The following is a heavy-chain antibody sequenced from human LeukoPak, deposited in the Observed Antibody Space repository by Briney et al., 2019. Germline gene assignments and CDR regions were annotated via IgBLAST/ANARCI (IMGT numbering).Heavy chain of an antibody. J-gene: IGHJ4*02. D-gene: IGHD3-10*01. CDR2: IYHSGST. V-gene: IGHV4-38-2*02. CDR1: GYSISSGYY. Sequence: SETLSLTCTVSGYSISSGYYWGWIRQPPGKGLEWIGSIYHSGSTYYNPSLKSRVTISVDTSKNQFSLKLSSVTAADTAVYYCAIEAGFGELLEFDYWGQGTLVTVSS. CDR3: AIEAGFGELLEFDY.